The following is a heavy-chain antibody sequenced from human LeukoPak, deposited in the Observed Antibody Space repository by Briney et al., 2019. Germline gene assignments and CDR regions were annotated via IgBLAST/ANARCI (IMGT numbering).Heavy chain of an antibody. V-gene: IGHV3-7*01. CDR1: GFTFSSDW. J-gene: IGHJ4*02. D-gene: IGHD6-19*01. CDR2: IKQDGSEK. CDR3: ARVLGQWLFYFDY. Sequence: GGSLRLSCAASGFTFSSDWMSWVRQAPGMGLEWVANIKQDGSEKYYVDSVKGRFTISRDNAKNSPYLQMNSLRVEDTAVYYCARVLGQWLFYFDYWGQGTLVTVSS.